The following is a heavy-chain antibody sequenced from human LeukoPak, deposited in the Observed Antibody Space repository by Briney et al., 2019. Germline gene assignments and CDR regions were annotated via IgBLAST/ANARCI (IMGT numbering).Heavy chain of an antibody. Sequence: SETLSLTCTVSGGSISSYYWSWIRQPPGKGLEWIGYIYYSGSANYNPSLKSRVTISVDTSKNQFSLKLSSVTAADTAVYYCAREGSPKGFDYWGQGTLVTVSS. CDR1: GGSISSYY. CDR3: AREGSPKGFDY. V-gene: IGHV4-59*01. CDR2: IYYSGSA. J-gene: IGHJ4*02.